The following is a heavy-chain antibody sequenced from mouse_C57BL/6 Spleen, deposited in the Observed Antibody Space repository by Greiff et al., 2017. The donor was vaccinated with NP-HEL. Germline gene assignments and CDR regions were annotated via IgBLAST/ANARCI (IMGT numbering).Heavy chain of an antibody. Sequence: EVKLQESGPGLVKPSQSLSLTCSVTGYSITSGYYWNWIRQFPGNKLEWMGYISYDGSNNYNPSLKNRISITRDTSKNQFFLKLNSVTTEDTATYYCARSSYGYFDYWGQGTTLTVSS. J-gene: IGHJ2*01. CDR1: GYSITSGYY. D-gene: IGHD1-1*01. CDR2: ISYDGSN. V-gene: IGHV3-6*01. CDR3: ARSSYGYFDY.